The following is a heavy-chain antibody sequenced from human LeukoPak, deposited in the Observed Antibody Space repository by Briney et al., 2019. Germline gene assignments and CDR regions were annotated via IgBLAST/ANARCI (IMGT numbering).Heavy chain of an antibody. CDR1: GGSISSYY. V-gene: IGHV4-59*12. J-gene: IGHJ3*02. Sequence: PSETLSLTCTVSGGSISSYYWSWIRQPPGKGLEWIGYIYYSGSTSYNPSLKSRVTISVDTSKNQFSLKLSSVTAADTAVYYCARSLYGIRAFDIWGQGTMVTVSS. CDR2: IYYSGST. CDR3: ARSLYGIRAFDI. D-gene: IGHD5-18*01.